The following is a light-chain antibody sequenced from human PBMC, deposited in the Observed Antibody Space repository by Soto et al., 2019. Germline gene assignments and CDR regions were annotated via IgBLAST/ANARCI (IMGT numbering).Light chain of an antibody. J-gene: IGKJ1*01. V-gene: IGKV3D-15*01. CDR2: GAS. Sequence: EIVMTQSPATLSGAPGERGTLSCRASQSVSSNLAWYQQKPGQAPRLLIYGASTRATGIPARFSGSGSGTEFTLTISSLQSEDFAVYYCQQYNNWPPVTFGQGTKVDIK. CDR1: QSVSSN. CDR3: QQYNNWPPVT.